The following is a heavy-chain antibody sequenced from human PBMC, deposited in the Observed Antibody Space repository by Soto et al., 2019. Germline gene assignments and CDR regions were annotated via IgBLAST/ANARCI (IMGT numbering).Heavy chain of an antibody. J-gene: IGHJ5*02. CDR3: ARVSGYYPNWFDP. CDR1: GGSISSGGYY. CDR2: IYYSGST. D-gene: IGHD3-22*01. Sequence: SETLSLTCSVSGGSISSGGYYWSWIRQHPGKGLERIGYIYYSGSTYYNPSLKSRVTISVDTSKNQFSLKLSSVTAADTAVYYCARVSGYYPNWFDPWGQGTLVTVSS. V-gene: IGHV4-31*03.